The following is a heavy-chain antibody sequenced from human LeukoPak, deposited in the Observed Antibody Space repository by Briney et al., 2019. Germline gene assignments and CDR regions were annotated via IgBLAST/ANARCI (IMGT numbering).Heavy chain of an antibody. D-gene: IGHD2-21*02. J-gene: IGHJ4*02. Sequence: ASVKVSCKASGYTFTSYAIHWVRQAPGQRLECMGWINTGNGNTKYSQKFQGRVTITRDTSASTAYMDLSSLRSEDTAVYYCARNTETAIPLPYYFDYWGQGTLVTASS. CDR2: INTGNGNT. CDR3: ARNTETAIPLPYYFDY. V-gene: IGHV1-3*04. CDR1: GYTFTSYA.